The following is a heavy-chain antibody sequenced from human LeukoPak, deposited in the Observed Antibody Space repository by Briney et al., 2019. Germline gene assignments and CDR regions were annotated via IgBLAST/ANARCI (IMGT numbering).Heavy chain of an antibody. D-gene: IGHD1-26*01. CDR2: ISYDGSNK. V-gene: IGHV3-30-3*01. Sequence: GRSLRLSCAASGFTFSSYAMHWVRQAPGKGLEWVAVISYDGSNKYYADSVKGRFTISRDNSKNTLYLQMNSLRAEDTAVYYCARDLFTYGTGLHFDYWGQGTLVTVSS. CDR3: ARDLFTYGTGLHFDY. CDR1: GFTFSSYA. J-gene: IGHJ4*02.